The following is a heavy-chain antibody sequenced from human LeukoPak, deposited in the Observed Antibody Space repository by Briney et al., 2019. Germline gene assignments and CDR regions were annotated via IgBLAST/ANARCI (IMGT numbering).Heavy chain of an antibody. V-gene: IGHV4-4*07. J-gene: IGHJ4*02. Sequence: SETLSLTCTGGSISSYYWSWIRQPAGKGLEWIGRIYTSGSTNYNPPLKSRVTMSVDASKNQFSLKLSSVTAADTAVYYCAREYGTFDYWGQGTLVTVSS. CDR2: IYTSGST. CDR3: AREYGTFDY. CDR1: GSISSYY. D-gene: IGHD4-17*01.